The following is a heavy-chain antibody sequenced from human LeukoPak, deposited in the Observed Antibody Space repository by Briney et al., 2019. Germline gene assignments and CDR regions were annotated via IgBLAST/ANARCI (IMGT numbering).Heavy chain of an antibody. V-gene: IGHV3-15*05. CDR2: IKSKTDGGTT. Sequence: GGSLRLSCAASGFTFINAWMNWVRQAPGKGLEWFGRIKSKTDGGTTDYAAPVKGRFTISRDNAKNSLYLQMNSLRAEDTALYYCARVSDISVAAYFDYWGQGTLVTVSS. CDR1: GFTFINAW. J-gene: IGHJ4*02. CDR3: ARVSDISVAAYFDY. D-gene: IGHD6-19*01.